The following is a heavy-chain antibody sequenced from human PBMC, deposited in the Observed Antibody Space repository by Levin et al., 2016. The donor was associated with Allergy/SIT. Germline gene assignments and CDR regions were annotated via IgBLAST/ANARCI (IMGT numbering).Heavy chain of an antibody. Sequence: KVSCKGSGYSFTSYWISWVRQMPGKGLEWMGRIDPSDSYTNYSPSFQGHVTISADKSISTAYLQWSSLKASDTAMYYCARHRDSSSWYSAFDIWGQGTMVTVSS. CDR3: ARHRDSSSWYSAFDI. CDR1: GYSFTSYW. J-gene: IGHJ3*02. V-gene: IGHV5-10-1*01. CDR2: IDPSDSYT. D-gene: IGHD6-13*01.